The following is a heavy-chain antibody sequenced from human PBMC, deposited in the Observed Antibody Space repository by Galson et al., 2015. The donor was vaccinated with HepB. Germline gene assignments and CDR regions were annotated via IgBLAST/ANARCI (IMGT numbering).Heavy chain of an antibody. D-gene: IGHD2-15*01. CDR1: GGSFSGYY. CDR2: INHSGST. J-gene: IGHJ6*02. V-gene: IGHV4-34*01. CDR3: ARGPPSHSWAYYYGMDV. Sequence: ETLSLTCAVYGGSFSGYYWSWIRQPPGKGLEWIGEINHSGSTNYNPSLKSRVTISVDTSKNQFSLKLSSVTAADTAVYYCARGPPSHSWAYYYGMDVWGQGTTVTVSS.